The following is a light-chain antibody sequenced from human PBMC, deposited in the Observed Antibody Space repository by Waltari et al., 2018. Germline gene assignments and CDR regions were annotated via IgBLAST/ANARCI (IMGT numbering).Light chain of an antibody. J-gene: IGKJ2*01. CDR2: KAS. CDR3: QQYNSHST. Sequence: DVQMTQSPSTLSASVGDRVTITCRASQSISSWLAWYQQKPGKAPKLLIYKASTLAGGVPSRFSGVGSGTEFTLIISSLQPDDLATYYCQQYNSHSTFGQGTKLEIK. CDR1: QSISSW. V-gene: IGKV1-5*03.